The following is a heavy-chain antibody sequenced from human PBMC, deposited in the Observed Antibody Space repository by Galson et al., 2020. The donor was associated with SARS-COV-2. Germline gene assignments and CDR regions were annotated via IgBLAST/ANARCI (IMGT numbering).Heavy chain of an antibody. V-gene: IGHV3-49*04. Sequence: GESLKISCIASGFNFGDYAMSWVRQAPGKGLEWVGFIRSTAYRGSTEYAASLKGRFTISRDDSKTIVYLQINSLKTEDTAVYFCTREAVPSSDDYVWGSFRYNPQMAFDIWGQGTMVTVSS. D-gene: IGHD3-16*02. CDR3: TREAVPSSDDYVWGSFRYNPQMAFDI. J-gene: IGHJ3*02. CDR1: GFNFGDYA. CDR2: IRSTAYRGST.